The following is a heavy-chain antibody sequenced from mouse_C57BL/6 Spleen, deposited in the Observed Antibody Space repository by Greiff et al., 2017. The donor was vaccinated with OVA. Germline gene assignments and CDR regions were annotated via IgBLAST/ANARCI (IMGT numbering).Heavy chain of an antibody. CDR1: GYTFTSYW. Sequence: VQLQQPGAELVRPGSSVKLSCKASGYTFTSYWMDWVKQRPGQGLEWIGNIYPSDSETPYNQKFKDKATLTVDKSSSTAYMQLSSLTSEDSAVYYGARGDYSGLAYWGQGTLVTVSA. J-gene: IGHJ3*01. V-gene: IGHV1-61*01. D-gene: IGHD3-1*01. CDR2: IYPSDSET. CDR3: ARGDYSGLAY.